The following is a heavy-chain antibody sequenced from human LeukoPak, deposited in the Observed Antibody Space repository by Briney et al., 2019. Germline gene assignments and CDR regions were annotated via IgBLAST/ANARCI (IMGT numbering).Heavy chain of an antibody. D-gene: IGHD5-12*01. CDR1: GFTFDDYA. CDR3: AKGGGSDFFDY. V-gene: IGHV3-23*01. J-gene: IGHJ4*02. Sequence: GGSLRLSCAASGFTFDDYAMSWVRQAPGKGLEWVSAISSNAFSTYYADSVKGRFTISRDNSKNTLYLQMNSLRSDDTAVYYCAKGGGSDFFDYWGQGTLVTVSS. CDR2: ISSNAFST.